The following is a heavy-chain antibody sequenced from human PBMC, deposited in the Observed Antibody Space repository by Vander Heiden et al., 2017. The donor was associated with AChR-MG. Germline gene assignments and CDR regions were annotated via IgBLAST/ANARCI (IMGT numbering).Heavy chain of an antibody. V-gene: IGHV4-34*01. D-gene: IGHD3-10*01. CDR2: INHSGST. Sequence: QVQLQQWGAGLLKPSETLSLTCAVYGGSFSGYYWSWIRQPPGKGLEWIGEINHSGSTNYNPSLKRRVTISVDTSKNQFSLKLSSVTAADTAVYYCAREKKYYYGSGSYWFDPWGQGTLVTVSS. CDR1: GGSFSGYY. CDR3: AREKKYYYGSGSYWFDP. J-gene: IGHJ5*02.